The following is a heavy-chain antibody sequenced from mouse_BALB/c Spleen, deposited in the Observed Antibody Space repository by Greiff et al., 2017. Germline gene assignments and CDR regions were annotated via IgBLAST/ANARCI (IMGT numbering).Heavy chain of an antibody. V-gene: IGHV1S29*02. CDR3: ARGGYDAWFAY. D-gene: IGHD2-2*01. CDR2: IYPYNGGT. Sequence: VQLKESGPELVKPGASVTISCKASGYTFTDYNMHWVKQSHGKSLEWIGYIYPYNGGTGYNQKFKSKATLTVDTSSNIAYMELRSLTSEDSAVYYCARGGYDAWFAYWGQGTLVTVSA. CDR1: GYTFTDYN. J-gene: IGHJ3*01.